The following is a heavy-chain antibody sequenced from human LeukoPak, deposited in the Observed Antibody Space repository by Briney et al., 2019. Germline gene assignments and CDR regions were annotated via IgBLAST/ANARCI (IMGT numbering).Heavy chain of an antibody. CDR1: GGTFSSYA. V-gene: IGHV1-69*06. Sequence: ASVKVSCKASGGTFSSYAISWVRQAPGQGLEWMGGIIPIFGTANYAQKFQGRVTMTEDTSTDTAYMELSSLRSEDTAVYYCATDRYYGSGVDAFDIWGQGTMVTVSS. D-gene: IGHD3-10*01. J-gene: IGHJ3*02. CDR2: IIPIFGTA. CDR3: ATDRYYGSGVDAFDI.